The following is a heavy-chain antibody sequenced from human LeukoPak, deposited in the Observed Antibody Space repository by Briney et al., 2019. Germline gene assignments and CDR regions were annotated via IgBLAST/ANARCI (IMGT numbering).Heavy chain of an antibody. J-gene: IGHJ4*02. Sequence: PGRSLRLSCAASGFTFDDYAMHWVRQAPGKGLEWVSGISWNSGSIGYADSVKGRFTISRDNAKNSLYLQMNSLRAEDTAVYYCARVPYGSGPMSNYFDYWGQGTLVTVSS. V-gene: IGHV3-9*01. CDR3: ARVPYGSGPMSNYFDY. CDR2: ISWNSGSI. CDR1: GFTFDDYA. D-gene: IGHD3-10*01.